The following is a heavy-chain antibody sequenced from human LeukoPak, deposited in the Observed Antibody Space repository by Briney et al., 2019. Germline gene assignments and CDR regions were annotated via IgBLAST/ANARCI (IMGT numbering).Heavy chain of an antibody. CDR2: IIPIFGTA. Sequence: SVKVSCKASGGNFSSYAISWVRQAPGQGLEWMGGIIPIFGTANYAQKFQGRLTITADKSTSTAYMELSSLRSEDTAVYYCASFDWNDLNWFDPWGQGTLVTVSS. J-gene: IGHJ5*02. D-gene: IGHD1-1*01. CDR1: GGNFSSYA. CDR3: ASFDWNDLNWFDP. V-gene: IGHV1-69*06.